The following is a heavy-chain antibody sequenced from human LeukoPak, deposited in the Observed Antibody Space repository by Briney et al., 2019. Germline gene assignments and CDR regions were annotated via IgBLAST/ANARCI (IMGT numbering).Heavy chain of an antibody. D-gene: IGHD5-24*01. CDR3: ARRMATISLPDYYYGVDV. CDR2: INPNSGGT. CDR1: GYTFTGYY. V-gene: IGHV1-2*02. J-gene: IGHJ6*02. Sequence: GASVKVSCKASGYTFTGYYMHWVRQAPGQGLEWMGWINPNSGGTNYAQKFQGRVTMTRDTSISTAYMELSRLRSDDTAVYYCARRMATISLPDYYYGVDVWGQGTTVTVSS.